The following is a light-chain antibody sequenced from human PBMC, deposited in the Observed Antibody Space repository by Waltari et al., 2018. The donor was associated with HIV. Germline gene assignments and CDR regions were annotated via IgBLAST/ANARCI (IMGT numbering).Light chain of an antibody. CDR1: ALSKQL. Sequence: SFELTQPPSVSASPGQTARITCSGAALSKQLTFWYQKKPAQAPGLVIYKDTERPSGIPERFSGSTSGTTATLTISGVQAEDEADYYCQSTNVVRVFGGGTKLTVL. CDR2: KDT. J-gene: IGLJ3*02. CDR3: QSTNVVRV. V-gene: IGLV3-25*03.